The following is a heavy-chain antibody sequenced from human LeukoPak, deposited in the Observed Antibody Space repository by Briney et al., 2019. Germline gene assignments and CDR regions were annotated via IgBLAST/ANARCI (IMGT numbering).Heavy chain of an antibody. D-gene: IGHD4-17*01. CDR3: AREGHGDYHI. Sequence: ESLRLSCAASLFTFRNHWMTWVRQAPGKGLERVANINQDGSEKYYVDAVKGRFSISRDNAKNSLYLQMNSLRVEDTALYFCAREGHGDYHIWGQGTMVTVSS. V-gene: IGHV3-7*01. J-gene: IGHJ3*02. CDR2: INQDGSEK. CDR1: LFTFRNHW.